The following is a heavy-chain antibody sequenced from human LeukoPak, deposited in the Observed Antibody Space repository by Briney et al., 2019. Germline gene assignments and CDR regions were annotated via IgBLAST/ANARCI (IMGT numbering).Heavy chain of an antibody. J-gene: IGHJ4*02. Sequence: GASVKVSCKASGYTFTSYYMHWVRQAPGQGLEWMGVINPSGGSTSYAQKFQGRVTMTRDTSTSTVYMELSSLRSEDTAVYYCARDAETGTGDYWGQGTLVTVSS. V-gene: IGHV1-46*01. CDR2: INPSGGST. CDR3: ARDAETGTGDY. CDR1: GYTFTSYY. D-gene: IGHD1-1*01.